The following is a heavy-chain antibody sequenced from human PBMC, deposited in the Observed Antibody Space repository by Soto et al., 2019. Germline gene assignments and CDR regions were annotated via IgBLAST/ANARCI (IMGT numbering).Heavy chain of an antibody. J-gene: IGHJ4*02. Sequence: SLRLSCETSAFTFTSYGMHWVRQAPGKGLVWVAVISYDGSTKYYADSVTGRFTISRDNSKNTLYLQMNSLGVEDTAVYYCAKGYCGGDCVSRRTTFDSWGQGPLVTVSS. CDR3: AKGYCGGDCVSRRTTFDS. V-gene: IGHV3-30*18. D-gene: IGHD2-21*01. CDR1: AFTFTSYG. CDR2: ISYDGSTK.